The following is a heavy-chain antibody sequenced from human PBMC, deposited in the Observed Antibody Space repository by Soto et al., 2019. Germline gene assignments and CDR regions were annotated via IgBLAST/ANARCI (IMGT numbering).Heavy chain of an antibody. V-gene: IGHV1-46*01. CDR1: GYTFTRYY. Sequence: QVQLVQSGAEVKKPGASVKVSCKASGYTFTRYYIHWVRQAPGQGLEWMGIINPSGSGTSYAQKFQGRVTMTRDTSTSTVYMELSSLRSEDTAVYYCARGPIVGATDFDYWGQGTLVTVSS. D-gene: IGHD1-26*01. CDR2: INPSGSGT. J-gene: IGHJ4*02. CDR3: ARGPIVGATDFDY.